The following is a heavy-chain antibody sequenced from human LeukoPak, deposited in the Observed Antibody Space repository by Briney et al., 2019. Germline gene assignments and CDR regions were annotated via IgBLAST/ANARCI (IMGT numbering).Heavy chain of an antibody. J-gene: IGHJ4*02. D-gene: IGHD1-26*01. CDR2: ISHSGST. CDR1: GGSFSGYY. V-gene: IGHV4-34*01. Sequence: SETLSLTCAVYGGSFSGYYWSWIRQPPGKGLEWIGEISHSGSTNYNPSLKSRVTISVDTSKNQFSLKLSSATAADTAVYYCARVGVGAKDYWGQGTLVTVSS. CDR3: ARVGVGAKDY.